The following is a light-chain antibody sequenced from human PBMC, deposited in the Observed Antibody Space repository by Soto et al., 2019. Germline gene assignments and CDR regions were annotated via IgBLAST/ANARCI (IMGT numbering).Light chain of an antibody. CDR2: EVS. CDR1: SSDVGGYNY. Sequence: QSALTQPASVSGAPGQSITVSCTGTSSDVGGYNYVSWYQQHPGKAPKLMIYEVSNRPSGVSNRFSGSKSGNTASLTISGLQAEDEDDYYCSSYTSSSTLVFGEGTKVTVL. CDR3: SSYTSSSTLV. V-gene: IGLV2-14*01. J-gene: IGLJ2*01.